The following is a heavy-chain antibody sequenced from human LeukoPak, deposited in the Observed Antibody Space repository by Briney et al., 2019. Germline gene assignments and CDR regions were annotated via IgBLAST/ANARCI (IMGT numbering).Heavy chain of an antibody. D-gene: IGHD7-27*01. CDR3: ASGWGLDS. CDR1: GASVSSKSAA. J-gene: IGHJ4*02. Sequence: QTLSLTRAISGASVSSKSAAWKWVRHTPPRGLEWLGRTYYRSKWYFDYAVSVKSRIIFDPDTTKDQFSLHFSSVSPEDTAMYCCASGWGLDSWGQGTLVTVSS. CDR2: TYYRSKWYF. V-gene: IGHV6-1*01.